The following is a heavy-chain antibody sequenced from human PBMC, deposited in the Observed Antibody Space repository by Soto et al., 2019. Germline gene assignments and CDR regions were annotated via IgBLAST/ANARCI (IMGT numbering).Heavy chain of an antibody. Sequence: QVQLQESGPGLVKPSETLSLTCTVSGGSVSSGSYYWSWIRQPPGKGLEWIGYIYYSGSTNYNPSPKRRVTISGGTSKNQFPLKLSFGTAADTAVDYCARVTRIAGAFDYWGQGTLVTVSS. D-gene: IGHD6-19*01. J-gene: IGHJ4*02. CDR2: IYYSGST. V-gene: IGHV4-61*01. CDR1: GGSVSSGSYY. CDR3: ARVTRIAGAFDY.